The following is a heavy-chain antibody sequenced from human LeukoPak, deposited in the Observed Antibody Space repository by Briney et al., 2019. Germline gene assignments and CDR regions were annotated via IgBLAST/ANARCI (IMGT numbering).Heavy chain of an antibody. CDR3: AKETSSSCYSPPNY. CDR1: GVTVSDNY. Sequence: GGSLRLSCAASGVTVSDNYMSGVRQAPGKGREWGSVVYTGDNTYYARSVKGRFTISRDNSKNPLSLQLNSLRAEDTAVYYCAKETSSSCYSPPNYWGQGTLVTVSS. CDR2: VYTGDNT. V-gene: IGHV3-53*01. J-gene: IGHJ4*02. D-gene: IGHD2-15*01.